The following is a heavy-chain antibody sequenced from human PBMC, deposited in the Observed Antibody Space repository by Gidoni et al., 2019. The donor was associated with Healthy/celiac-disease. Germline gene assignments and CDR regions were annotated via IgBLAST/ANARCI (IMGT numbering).Heavy chain of an antibody. CDR3: TRALLGYCSSTSCYLFDY. CDR1: GFTFGAYA. D-gene: IGHD2-2*01. Sequence: EVQLVVSGGGLVQPGRSLRLSCTASGFTFGAYAMSWVRQAPGEGLEWVGFIRSKAYGGTKEYAASVKGRLTISRDDSKSIAYLQMNSLKTEDTAVYYCTRALLGYCSSTSCYLFDYWGQGTLVTVSS. V-gene: IGHV3-49*04. CDR2: IRSKAYGGTK. J-gene: IGHJ4*02.